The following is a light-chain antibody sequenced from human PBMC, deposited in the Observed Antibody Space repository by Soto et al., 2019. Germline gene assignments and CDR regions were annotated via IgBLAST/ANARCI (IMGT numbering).Light chain of an antibody. CDR1: NSDIGGSKY. CDR3: SSYTSSGTLYV. V-gene: IGLV2-14*01. CDR2: EVT. J-gene: IGLJ1*01. Sequence: QSALAQPASVSGSPGQSITLSCTGTNSDIGGSKYVSWYQQHPGKAPKLMIYEVTYRPSGVSDRFSGSKSGNTASLTVSGLQAEDEADYYCSSYTSSGTLYVFGNGTTVTVL.